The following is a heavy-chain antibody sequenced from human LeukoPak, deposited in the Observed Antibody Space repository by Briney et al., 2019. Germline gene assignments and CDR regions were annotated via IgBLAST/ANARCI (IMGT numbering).Heavy chain of an antibody. V-gene: IGHV3-48*03. CDR1: GFTFSSYE. Sequence: GGSLRLSCAASGFTFSSYEMNWVRQAPGKGLEWLSYISYTGSNKYHADSVKGRFTISRDNAKNSLYLQMNSLRAEDTAVYFCARVFVGENFDYWGQGTLVTVSS. CDR3: ARVFVGENFDY. D-gene: IGHD1-14*01. J-gene: IGHJ4*02. CDR2: ISYTGSNK.